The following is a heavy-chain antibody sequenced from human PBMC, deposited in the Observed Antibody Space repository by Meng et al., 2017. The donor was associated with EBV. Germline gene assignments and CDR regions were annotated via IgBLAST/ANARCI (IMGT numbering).Heavy chain of an antibody. CDR2: IYSGGST. D-gene: IGHD5-12*01. V-gene: IGHV3-53*01. CDR1: RFTVSCNY. Sequence: LVGPAGALIRLGGSLGLSCAASRFTVSCNYMGGVRQAPGKGREWVSVIYSGGSTYYADSVKGRFTISRDNSKNTLYLQMNSLRAEDTAVYYCAKHRLGPLDYWGQGTLVTVSS. J-gene: IGHJ4*02. CDR3: AKHRLGPLDY.